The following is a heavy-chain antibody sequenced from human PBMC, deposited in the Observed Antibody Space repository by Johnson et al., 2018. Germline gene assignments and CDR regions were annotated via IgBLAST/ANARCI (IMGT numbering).Heavy chain of an antibody. CDR3: WSGGWFDP. CDR1: GFTFTNAW. CDR2: IRSKADGGTT. V-gene: IGHV3-15*01. Sequence: VQLVQSGGGLVKPGGSLRLSCAASGFTFTNAWMNWVRQAPGKGLEWVGRIRSKADGGTTDYAAPVKGRFTISRDDSKKLLYLQMKRLKTEDTAGYYCWSGGWFDPWGQGTLVTVSS. J-gene: IGHJ5*02. D-gene: IGHD3-10*01.